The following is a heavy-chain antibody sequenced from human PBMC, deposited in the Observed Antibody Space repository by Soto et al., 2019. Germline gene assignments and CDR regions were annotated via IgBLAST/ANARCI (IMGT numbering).Heavy chain of an antibody. J-gene: IGHJ4*02. Sequence: EVQLVESGGGLVQPGGSLRLSCAASGFTFSSYWMHWVHQAPGKGLVWVSRINSDGSSTSYADSVKGRFTISRDNAKNTLYLQMNSLIAEDTAVYYCVRTSLVVAAATREDYWGQGTLVTVSS. CDR2: INSDGSST. V-gene: IGHV3-74*01. CDR1: GFTFSSYW. CDR3: VRTSLVVAAATREDY. D-gene: IGHD2-15*01.